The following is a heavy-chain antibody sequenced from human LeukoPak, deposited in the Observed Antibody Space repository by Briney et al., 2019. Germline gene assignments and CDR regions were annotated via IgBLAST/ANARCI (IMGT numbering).Heavy chain of an antibody. CDR3: ARGPITMIVVVITTGCYFDY. D-gene: IGHD3-22*01. CDR2: INHSGST. V-gene: IGHV4-34*01. Sequence: SETLSLTRAVYGGSFSGYYWSWIRQPPGKGLEWIGEINHSGSTNYNPSLKSRVTISVDTSKNQFSLKLSSVTAADTAVYYCARGPITMIVVVITTGCYFDYWGQGTLVTVSS. CDR1: GGSFSGYY. J-gene: IGHJ4*02.